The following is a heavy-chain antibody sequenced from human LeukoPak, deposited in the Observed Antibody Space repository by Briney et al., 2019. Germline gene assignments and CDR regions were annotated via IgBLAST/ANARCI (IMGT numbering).Heavy chain of an antibody. D-gene: IGHD2-2*01. CDR1: GFTLSNYA. CDR2: ISTDGKDK. V-gene: IGHV3-30*18. J-gene: IGHJ4*02. Sequence: PGRSLRLSCAASGFTLSNYATHWVRQAPGKGLEWVTVISTDGKDKKYADSVKGRFAISRDNSKNTLDLQMNSLRAEDTAVYYCAKDQKWGPADYYFDSWGQGTLVTVSS. CDR3: AKDQKWGPADYYFDS.